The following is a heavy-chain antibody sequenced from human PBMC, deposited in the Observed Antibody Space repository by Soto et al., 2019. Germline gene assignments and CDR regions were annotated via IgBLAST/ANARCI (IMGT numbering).Heavy chain of an antibody. CDR2: MNPYSGNT. J-gene: IGHJ4*02. D-gene: IGHD2-15*01. Sequence: GASVKVSCKASGYTFTSYGISWVRQASGHGLEWMGWMNPYSGNTGYAQKFQGRVTMTRDTSISTAYMELSSLRSEDTAIYYCTRGDRDCSGASCYDYWSQGTLVTVSS. CDR1: GYTFTSYG. V-gene: IGHV1-8*02. CDR3: TRGDRDCSGASCYDY.